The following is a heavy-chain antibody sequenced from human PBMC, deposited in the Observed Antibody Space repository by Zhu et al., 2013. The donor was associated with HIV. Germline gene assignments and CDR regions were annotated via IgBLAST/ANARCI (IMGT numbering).Heavy chain of an antibody. V-gene: IGHV4-39*07. D-gene: IGHD6-19*01. J-gene: IGHJ4*02. Sequence: QVQLQESGPGLVKPSETLSLTCTVSGGSISSSSYYWGWIRQPPGKGLEWIGSIYYSGSTYYNPSLRSRVTISVDTSKNQFSLKLSSVTAADTAVYYCARVRVAKQWLLIGYWGQGTLVTVSS. CDR3: ARVRVAKQWLLIGY. CDR1: GGSISSSSYY. CDR2: IYYSGST.